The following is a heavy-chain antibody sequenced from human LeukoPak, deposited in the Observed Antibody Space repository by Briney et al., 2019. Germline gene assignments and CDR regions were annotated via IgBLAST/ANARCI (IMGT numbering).Heavy chain of an antibody. CDR2: ISGSGTST. J-gene: IGHJ4*02. D-gene: IGHD5-18*01. CDR3: ARRGYSYGPLDY. V-gene: IGHV3-23*01. CDR1: GFTFSSYA. Sequence: PGGSLRLSCAASGFTFSSYAMSWVRQAPGKGLEWVSAISGSGTSTFYADSVKGRFTISRDNSKNTLYLQMNSLRAEDTAVYYCARRGYSYGPLDYWGQGTLVTVSS.